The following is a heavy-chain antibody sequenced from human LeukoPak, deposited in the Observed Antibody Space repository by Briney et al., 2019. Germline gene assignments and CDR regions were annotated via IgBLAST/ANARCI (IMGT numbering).Heavy chain of an antibody. V-gene: IGHV4-61*02. J-gene: IGHJ4*02. CDR2: IDISGHT. D-gene: IGHD1-7*01. CDR3: ARGKMELTILDS. CDR1: SGSISSGRYY. Sequence: TLSLICTVSSGSISSGRYYWSWIRQPAEKGVEWIRSIDISGHTYYNPSLKSRVTLAIDTSRNQFSLKLNSVTAADTAVYYCARGKMELTILDSWGQGTLVTVSS.